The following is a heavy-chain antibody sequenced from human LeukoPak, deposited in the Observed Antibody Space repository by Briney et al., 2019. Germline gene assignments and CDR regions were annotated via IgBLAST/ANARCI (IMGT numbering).Heavy chain of an antibody. CDR3: AGEGGCSSTSCYYYYYYGMDV. CDR2: ISAYNGNT. V-gene: IGHV1-18*01. Sequence: ASVKVSCKASGYTFTSYGISWVRQAPGQGLEWMGWISAYNGNTNYAQKLQGRVTMTTDTSTSTAYMELRSLRSDDTAVYYCAGEGGCSSTSCYYYYYYGMDVWGQGTTVTVSS. J-gene: IGHJ6*02. D-gene: IGHD2-2*01. CDR1: GYTFTSYG.